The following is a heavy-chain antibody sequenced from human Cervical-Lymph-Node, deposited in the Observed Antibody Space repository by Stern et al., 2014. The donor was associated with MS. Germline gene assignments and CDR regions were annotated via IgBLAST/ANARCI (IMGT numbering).Heavy chain of an antibody. J-gene: IGHJ4*02. Sequence: VQLVESGGGLVQPEGSLRLSCATSRFTFSSYAMSWVRQAPGKGLEWVSGLSSSGGRTYYADSVKGRFTISRDNSKNTLYLQMNSLRAEDTAVYYCARISLWGSYHFDFWGQGTLVTVSS. CDR1: RFTFSSYA. CDR2: LSSSGGRT. CDR3: ARISLWGSYHFDF. V-gene: IGHV3-23*04. D-gene: IGHD3-16*01.